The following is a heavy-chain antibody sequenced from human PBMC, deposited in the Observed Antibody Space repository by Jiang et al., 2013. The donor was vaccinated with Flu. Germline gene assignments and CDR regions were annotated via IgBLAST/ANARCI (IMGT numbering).Heavy chain of an antibody. CDR2: IWYDGSNK. CDR1: GFTFSSYG. CDR3: ARDQGSGWQLVLTT. Sequence: VQLVESGGGVVQPGRSLRLSCAASGFTFSSYGMHWVRQAPGKGLEWVAVIWYDGSNKYYADSVKGRFTISRDNSKNTLYLQMNSLRAEDTAVYYCARDQGSGWQLVLTTWGQGTLVTVSS. D-gene: IGHD6-19*01. J-gene: IGHJ4*02. V-gene: IGHV3-33*01.